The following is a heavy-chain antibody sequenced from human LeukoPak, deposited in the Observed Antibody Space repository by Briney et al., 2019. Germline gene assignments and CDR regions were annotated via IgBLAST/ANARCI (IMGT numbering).Heavy chain of an antibody. D-gene: IGHD3-10*01. CDR1: GYTFTGYY. J-gene: IGHJ3*01. Sequence: GASVKVSCKASGYTFTGYYMHWVRQAPGQGLEWMGIINAGGGSTTYAQKFHGRVTMTRDTSTSTVYMELSTLSSEDTAVYYCATGHSDACDVWGQGTLVTVSS. CDR2: INAGGGST. V-gene: IGHV1-46*01. CDR3: ATGHSDACDV.